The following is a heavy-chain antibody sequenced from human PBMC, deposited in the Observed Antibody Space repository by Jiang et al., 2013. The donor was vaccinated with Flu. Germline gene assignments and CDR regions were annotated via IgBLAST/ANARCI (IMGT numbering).Heavy chain of an antibody. CDR3: ARLIYDYVVLDY. Sequence: VSGGSISSSSYYWGWIRQPPGKGLEWIGSIYYSGSTYYNPSLKSRVTISVDTSKNQFSLKLSSVTAADTAVYYCARLIYDYVVLDYWGQGTLVTVSS. V-gene: IGHV4-39*01. J-gene: IGHJ4*02. CDR1: GGSISSSSYY. CDR2: IYYSGST. D-gene: IGHD3-16*01.